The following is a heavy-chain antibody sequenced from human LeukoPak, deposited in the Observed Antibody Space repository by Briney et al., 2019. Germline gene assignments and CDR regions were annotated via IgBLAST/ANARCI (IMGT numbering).Heavy chain of an antibody. Sequence: SQTLSLTCTVSGGSISSGGYYWSWIRQHPGKGLEWIGYIYYSGSTYYNPSLKSRVTISVDTSKNQFSLKLSSVTAADTAVYYCARDRIGGYSYIDWGQGTLVTVSS. CDR2: IYYSGST. CDR3: ARDRIGGYSYID. CDR1: GGSISSGGYY. D-gene: IGHD5-18*01. J-gene: IGHJ4*02. V-gene: IGHV4-31*03.